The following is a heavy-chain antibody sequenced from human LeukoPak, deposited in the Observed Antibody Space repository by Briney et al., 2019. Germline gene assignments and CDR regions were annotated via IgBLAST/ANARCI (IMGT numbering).Heavy chain of an antibody. V-gene: IGHV3-48*03. Sequence: GGSLRLSCAASGFTFSSYEMNWVRQAPGKGLEWVSYISSSGSTIYYADSVKGRFTISRDNAKNSLYLQMNSLRAEDTAVYYCARSYYYDSSGTYAFDIWGQGTMITVSS. CDR3: ARSYYYDSSGTYAFDI. J-gene: IGHJ3*02. D-gene: IGHD3-22*01. CDR1: GFTFSSYE. CDR2: ISSSGSTI.